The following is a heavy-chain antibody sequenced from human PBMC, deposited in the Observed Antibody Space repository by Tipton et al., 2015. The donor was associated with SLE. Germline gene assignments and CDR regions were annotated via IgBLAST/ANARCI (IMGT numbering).Heavy chain of an antibody. J-gene: IGHJ4*02. CDR1: GGSISGGGYS. CDR3: ARDLWGTQASDY. V-gene: IGHV4-30-2*06. D-gene: IGHD3-16*01. CDR2: LYQSGSI. Sequence: TLSLTCTVSGGSISGGGYSWSWIRQSPGKGLEWIGSLYQSGSIHYNPSLENRVTISVDKSRNQFSLELSSVTAADTAVYYCARDLWGTQASDYWGQGTLVTVSS.